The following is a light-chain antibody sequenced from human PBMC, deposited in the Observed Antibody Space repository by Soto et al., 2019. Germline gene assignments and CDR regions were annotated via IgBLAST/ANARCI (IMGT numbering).Light chain of an antibody. CDR2: RNN. V-gene: IGLV1-47*01. CDR1: TSNIGSNY. CDR3: ATWDDSLNGSYV. Sequence: QSVLTHPPSASWTPGDWFTISCSGSTSNIGSNYVYWYQQLPGTAPKLLIYRNNQRPSGVPDRFSGSKSGTSASLATSGLRSDDEADYFRATWDDSLNGSYVFGTGTKVTVL. J-gene: IGLJ1*01.